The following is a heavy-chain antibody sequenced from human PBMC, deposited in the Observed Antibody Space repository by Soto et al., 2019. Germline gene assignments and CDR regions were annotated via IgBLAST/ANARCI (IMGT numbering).Heavy chain of an antibody. CDR3: ARGYIGDSSGWYAFDY. CDR1: GGTFSSYA. D-gene: IGHD6-19*01. V-gene: IGHV1-69*13. Sequence: SVKVSCKASGGTFSSYAISWVRQAPGQGLEWMGGIIPIFGTANYAQKFQGRVTITADESTSTAYMELSSLRSEDTAVYYCARGYIGDSSGWYAFDYWGQGTLVTVSS. CDR2: IIPIFGTA. J-gene: IGHJ4*02.